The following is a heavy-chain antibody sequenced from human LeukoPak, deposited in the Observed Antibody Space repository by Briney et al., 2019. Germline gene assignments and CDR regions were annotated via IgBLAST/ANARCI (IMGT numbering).Heavy chain of an antibody. D-gene: IGHD2-2*02. CDR2: INPSGGST. CDR1: GYTVTSCY. CDR3: ARYSMAATAIYSFDY. V-gene: IGHV1-46*01. Sequence: ASVTGSFRASGYTVTSCYMHWVRQAPGQGVAWMGLINPSGGSTSYAQKFQGRVTMTRDTSTSTVYMELSSLRSEDTAVYYCARYSMAATAIYSFDYWGQGTLVTVSP. J-gene: IGHJ4*02.